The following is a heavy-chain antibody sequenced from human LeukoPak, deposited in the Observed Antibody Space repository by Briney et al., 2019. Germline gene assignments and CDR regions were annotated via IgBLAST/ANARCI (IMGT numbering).Heavy chain of an antibody. CDR3: AREQFAAASLDYYFDY. CDR1: GFTFNNYA. J-gene: IGHJ4*02. CDR2: IGASGDNT. D-gene: IGHD6-13*01. Sequence: GSLRLSCAVSGFTFNNYAMSWVRQAPGKGLEWVSAIGASGDNTYYADSVKGRFTISRDNSKNTLYLQMNSLRAEDTAVYYCAREQFAAASLDYYFDYWGQGTLVTVSS. V-gene: IGHV3-23*01.